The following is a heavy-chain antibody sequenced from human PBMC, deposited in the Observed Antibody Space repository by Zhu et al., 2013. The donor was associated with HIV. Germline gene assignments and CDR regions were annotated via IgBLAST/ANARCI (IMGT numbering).Heavy chain of an antibody. V-gene: IGHV4-30-4*08. Sequence: QVQLQESGPGLVKPSETLSLTCTVSGGSISSSSYQWGWIRQPPGKGLEWIGYIYYSGSTYYNPSLKSRLTMSVDTSRNQFSLKLSSVTAADTAVYYCARYSSSWSGRDARWYFDLWGRGTLVTVSS. CDR1: GGSISSSSYQ. D-gene: IGHD6-13*01. J-gene: IGHJ2*01. CDR2: IYYSGST. CDR3: ARYSSSWSGRDARWYFDL.